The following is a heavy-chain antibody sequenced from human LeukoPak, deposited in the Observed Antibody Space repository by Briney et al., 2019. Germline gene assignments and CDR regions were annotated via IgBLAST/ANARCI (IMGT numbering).Heavy chain of an antibody. J-gene: IGHJ6*02. CDR1: GFTFSSYS. V-gene: IGHV3-7*01. CDR2: IKQDGSEK. CDR3: AREGYSYGYYYYYYGMDV. Sequence: PGGSLRLSCAASGFTFSSYSMNWVRQAPGKGLEWVANIKQDGSEKYYVDSVKGRFTISRDNAKNSLYLQMNSLRAEDTAVYYCAREGYSYGYYYYYYGMDVWGQGTTVTVSS. D-gene: IGHD5-18*01.